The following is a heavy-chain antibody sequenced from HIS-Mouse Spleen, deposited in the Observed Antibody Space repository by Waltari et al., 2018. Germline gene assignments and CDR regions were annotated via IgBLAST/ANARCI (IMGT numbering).Heavy chain of an antibody. J-gene: IGHJ4*02. CDR3: TSHRTYYYDSSGYDYFDY. V-gene: IGHV3-73*02. CDR1: GFTFSGSA. D-gene: IGHD3-22*01. CDR2: IRSKANSYAT. Sequence: EVQLVESGGGLVQPGGSLKLSCAASGFTFSGSAMHWVRQASGTGLEWVGRIRSKANSYATAYAASVKGRFTISRDDSKNTAYLQMNSLKTEDTAVYYCTSHRTYYYDSSGYDYFDYWGQGTLVTVSS.